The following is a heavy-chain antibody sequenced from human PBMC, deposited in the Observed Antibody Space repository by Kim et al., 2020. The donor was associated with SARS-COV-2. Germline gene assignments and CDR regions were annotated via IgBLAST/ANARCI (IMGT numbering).Heavy chain of an antibody. CDR3: AARYSGYDDDY. CDR1: GGSLRGYY. V-gene: IGHV4-34*01. Sequence: SETLSLTCAIYGGSLRGYYWSWIRQPPGKGLEWIGEINHSGSTNYNPSLKSRVTISVDTSKNQFSLKLSSVTAADTAVYYCAARYSGYDDDYWGQGTLVT. CDR2: INHSGST. J-gene: IGHJ4*02. D-gene: IGHD5-12*01.